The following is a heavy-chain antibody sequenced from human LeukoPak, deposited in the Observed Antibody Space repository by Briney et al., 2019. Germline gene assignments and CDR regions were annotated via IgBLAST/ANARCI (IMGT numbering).Heavy chain of an antibody. J-gene: IGHJ4*02. Sequence: GASVKVSCKASGYTFTSYGISWVRQAPGQGLEWMGWISAYNGNTNYAQKLQGRVTMTTDASTSTAYMELRSLRSEDTAVYYCARTVRIAVAAPSDYWGQGTLVTVSS. V-gene: IGHV1-18*01. CDR1: GYTFTSYG. CDR3: ARTVRIAVAAPSDY. D-gene: IGHD6-19*01. CDR2: ISAYNGNT.